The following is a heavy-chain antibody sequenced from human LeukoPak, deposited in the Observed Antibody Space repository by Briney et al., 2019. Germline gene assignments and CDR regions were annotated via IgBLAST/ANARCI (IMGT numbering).Heavy chain of an antibody. CDR3: AAAAGHLDAFDI. V-gene: IGHV3-11*01. CDR1: GFTFSDYY. Sequence: GGSLRLSCAASGFTFSDYYMGWIRQAPGKGLEWVSYISSSGSTIYYADSVKGRFTISRDNAKNSLYLQMNSLRAEDTAVYYCAAAAGHLDAFDIWGQGTMVTVSS. CDR2: ISSSGSTI. J-gene: IGHJ3*02. D-gene: IGHD6-13*01.